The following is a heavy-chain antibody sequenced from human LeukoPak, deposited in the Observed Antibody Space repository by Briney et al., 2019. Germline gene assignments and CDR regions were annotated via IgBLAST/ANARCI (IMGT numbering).Heavy chain of an antibody. CDR1: GFTFSSYW. D-gene: IGHD2-15*01. J-gene: IGHJ4*02. V-gene: IGHV3-7*01. Sequence: GGSLRLSRAASGFTFSSYWMSWVRQAPGKGLEWVANIKQDGSEKYYVDSVKGRFTISRDNAKNSLYLQMNSLRAEDTAVCYCARDSLLRCSGGSCYSGFYNYWGQGTLVTVSS. CDR2: IKQDGSEK. CDR3: ARDSLLRCSGGSCYSGFYNY.